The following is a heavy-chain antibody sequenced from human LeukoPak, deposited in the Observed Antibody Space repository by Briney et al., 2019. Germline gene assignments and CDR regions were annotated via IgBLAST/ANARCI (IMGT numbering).Heavy chain of an antibody. CDR1: KFTFSHYG. D-gene: IGHD6-19*01. V-gene: IGHV3-30*03. J-gene: IGHJ4*02. CDR3: ATSWGSGWYDIDY. Sequence: GGSLRLSCTASKFTFSHYGMQWVRQAPGKGLEWVAVISSDGSIKVYADSVKGRFTLSRDNSKNTLYLQMNSLRAEDTAVYYCATSWGSGWYDIDYWGQGTLVTVSS. CDR2: ISSDGSIK.